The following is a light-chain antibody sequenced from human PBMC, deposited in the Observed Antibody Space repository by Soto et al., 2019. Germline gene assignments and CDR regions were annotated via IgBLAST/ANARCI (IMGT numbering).Light chain of an antibody. CDR3: SSDAGSNNLV. J-gene: IGLJ2*01. CDR1: SSDAGGYNY. Sequence: QSALTQPPSASGSPGQSVTISCTRTSSDAGGYNYVSWYQHHPGKAPKLVIYEVNKRPSGVPDRFSGSKSGNTASLTVSGLQPGDEADYYCSSDAGSNNLVFGGGTKLPVL. CDR2: EVN. V-gene: IGLV2-8*01.